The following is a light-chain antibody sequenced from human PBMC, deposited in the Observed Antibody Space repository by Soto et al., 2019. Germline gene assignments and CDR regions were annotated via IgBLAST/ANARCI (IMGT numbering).Light chain of an antibody. CDR3: QHYSGDRAT. Sequence: IRLTQSASALSASIGDRVTIACRASQKVXNWLAWYQQKPGKAPNLLXYDVSSFESGCPPRLSGSGSGTDFTRTISGLQPDDFATYYCQHYSGDRATFGQGTKVDIK. V-gene: IGKV1-5*01. CDR1: QKVXNW. J-gene: IGKJ1*01. CDR2: DVS.